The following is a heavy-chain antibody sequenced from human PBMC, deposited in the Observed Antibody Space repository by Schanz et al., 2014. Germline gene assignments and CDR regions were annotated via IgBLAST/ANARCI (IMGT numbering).Heavy chain of an antibody. CDR2: ITRSGGGT. CDR3: AKARRKSNCSGGRCFHYSYYGMDV. CDR1: GFTFSSYA. V-gene: IGHV3-64*04. D-gene: IGHD2-15*01. Sequence: QLVGSGGGLIQPGGSLRLSCAASGFTFSSYAMHWVRQASGKGLEYVSAITRSGGGTYYSDSVKGRFTISRDNSKNTLYLQMNSLRAEDTAVYYCAKARRKSNCSGGRCFHYSYYGMDVWGQGTTVTVSS. J-gene: IGHJ6*02.